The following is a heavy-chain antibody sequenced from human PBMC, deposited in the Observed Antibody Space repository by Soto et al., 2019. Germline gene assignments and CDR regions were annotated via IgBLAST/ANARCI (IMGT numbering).Heavy chain of an antibody. D-gene: IGHD3-10*01. CDR3: ARGIFGSGTANDY. V-gene: IGHV3-74*01. CDR1: GFTFSGSW. Sequence: EVQLVESGGGLVQPGGSLRLSCAASGFTFSGSWMHWVRQAPGKGLVWVSRINGDGIGTSYADFVKGQFTISRDDAKNTLVLQMNGLRAEVTAVYYCARGIFGSGTANDYWGQGTLVTVSS. CDR2: INGDGIGT. J-gene: IGHJ4*02.